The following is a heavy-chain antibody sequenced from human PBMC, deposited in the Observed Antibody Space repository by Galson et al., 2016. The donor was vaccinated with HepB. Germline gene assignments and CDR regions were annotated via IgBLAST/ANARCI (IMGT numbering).Heavy chain of an antibody. D-gene: IGHD1-20*01. CDR1: GFTFRDST. V-gene: IGHV3-23*01. Sequence: SLRLSCAASGFTFRDSTMTWVRQAPGKGLHWVSTITGSGVSSYYADSVKGRFTTSRDNSKNILYLQMNSLRADDAAVYYCAKDEEPYKWNPLTLDYWGQGTLVTVSS. CDR3: AKDEEPYKWNPLTLDY. J-gene: IGHJ4*02. CDR2: ITGSGVSS.